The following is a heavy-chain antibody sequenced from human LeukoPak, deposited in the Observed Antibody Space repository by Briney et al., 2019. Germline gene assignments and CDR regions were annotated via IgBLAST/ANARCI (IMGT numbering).Heavy chain of an antibody. CDR2: ISAYNGNT. CDR3: ARDVVRGVRVCDY. D-gene: IGHD3-10*01. J-gene: IGHJ4*02. Sequence: GASVKVSCKASGYTFTSYGISWVRQAPGQGLEWMGWISAYNGNTNYAQKLQGRVTMTRDTSISTAYMELSRLRSDDTAVYYCARDVVRGVRVCDYWGQGTLVTVSS. V-gene: IGHV1-18*01. CDR1: GYTFTSYG.